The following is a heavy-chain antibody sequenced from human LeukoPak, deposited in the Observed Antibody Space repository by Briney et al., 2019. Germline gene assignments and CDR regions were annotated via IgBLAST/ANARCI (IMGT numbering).Heavy chain of an antibody. CDR2: IWYDGSNK. CDR1: GFTFSSYW. J-gene: IGHJ6*02. V-gene: IGHV3-33*08. D-gene: IGHD3-22*01. Sequence: PGGSLRLSCAASGFTFSSYWMTWVRQAPGKGLEWVAVIWYDGSNKYYADSVKGRFTISRDNSKNTLYLQMNSLRAEDTAVYYCARSLGGYYDYYYYGMDVWGQGTTVTVSS. CDR3: ARSLGGYYDYYYYGMDV.